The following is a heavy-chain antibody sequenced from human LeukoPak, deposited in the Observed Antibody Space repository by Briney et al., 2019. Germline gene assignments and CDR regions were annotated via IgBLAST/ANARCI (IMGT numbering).Heavy chain of an antibody. CDR3: ARDLGSVTATDY. V-gene: IGHV1-24*01. J-gene: IGHJ4*02. CDR2: FDPEDGET. CDR1: GYSLTELS. D-gene: IGHD2-15*01. Sequence: ASVKVSCKVSGYSLTELSMHWVRQAPGKGLEWMGRFDPEDGETIYAQNFQARVTMTEDTSTDTAYMELSSLRSEDTAVYYCARDLGSVTATDYWGQGTLATVSS.